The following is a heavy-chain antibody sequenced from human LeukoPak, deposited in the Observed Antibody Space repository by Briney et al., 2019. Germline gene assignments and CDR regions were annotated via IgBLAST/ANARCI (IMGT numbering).Heavy chain of an antibody. V-gene: IGHV1-18*01. J-gene: IGHJ4*02. D-gene: IGHD5-18*01. Sequence: ASVKVSCKAPGYTFTSYGISWVRQAPGQGLEWMGWISAYNGNTNYARKLQSRVTMTTDTSTSTAYMELRSLRSDDTAVYYCAIVDTAMVGDYWGQGTLVTVSS. CDR2: ISAYNGNT. CDR1: GYTFTSYG. CDR3: AIVDTAMVGDY.